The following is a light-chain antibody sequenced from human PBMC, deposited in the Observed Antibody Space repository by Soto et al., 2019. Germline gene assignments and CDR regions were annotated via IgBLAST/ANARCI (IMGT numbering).Light chain of an antibody. Sequence: QSALTQPASVSGSPGHAITISCTGTISYVGGYNYVSWYQHHPGKAPKLMIYDVSNRPSGVSNRFSGSKSGNTASLIISGLQAEDEADYYCSSYTSSSTLSTYVFGTGTQLTVL. CDR3: SSYTSSSTLSTYV. V-gene: IGLV2-14*03. CDR1: ISYVGGYNY. CDR2: DVS. J-gene: IGLJ1*01.